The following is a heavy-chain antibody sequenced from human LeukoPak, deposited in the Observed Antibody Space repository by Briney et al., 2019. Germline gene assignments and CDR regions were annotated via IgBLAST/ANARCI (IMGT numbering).Heavy chain of an antibody. Sequence: GESLKISCKGSGYSFTSYWIGWVRQMPGRGLEWMGIIYPGDSDTRYSPSFQGQVTISADTSITTAYLQWSSLKASDTAMYYCARRYCSSTSCYYEHAFDIWGQGTMVTVSS. CDR2: IYPGDSDT. CDR3: ARRYCSSTSCYYEHAFDI. V-gene: IGHV5-51*01. CDR1: GYSFTSYW. D-gene: IGHD2-2*01. J-gene: IGHJ3*02.